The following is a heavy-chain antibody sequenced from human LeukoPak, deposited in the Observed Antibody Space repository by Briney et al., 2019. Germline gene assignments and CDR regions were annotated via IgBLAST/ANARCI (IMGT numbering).Heavy chain of an antibody. Sequence: ASVKVSCKASGYTFTSYGISWVRQAPGQGLEWMGWISAYNGNTNYAQKLQGRVTMTTDTSTSTAYMELRSLRSEDTAVYYCARLFTPGIAAAGTQINWFDPWGQGTLVTVSS. CDR2: ISAYNGNT. D-gene: IGHD6-13*01. J-gene: IGHJ5*02. V-gene: IGHV1-18*01. CDR1: GYTFTSYG. CDR3: ARLFTPGIAAAGTQINWFDP.